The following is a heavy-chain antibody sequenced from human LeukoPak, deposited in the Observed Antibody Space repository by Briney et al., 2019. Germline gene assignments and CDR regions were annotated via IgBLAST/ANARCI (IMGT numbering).Heavy chain of an antibody. J-gene: IGHJ4*02. CDR2: IKQDGSEK. V-gene: IGHV3-7*01. CDR1: GFTFSSYW. Sequence: PGGSLRLSCAAFGFTFSSYWMSWVRQAPGKGLEWVANIKQDGSEKYYVDSVKGRFTISRDNAKNSLYLQMNSLRAEDTAVYYCAGGPRVVAGTWGQGTLVTVSS. D-gene: IGHD6-19*01. CDR3: AGGPRVVAGT.